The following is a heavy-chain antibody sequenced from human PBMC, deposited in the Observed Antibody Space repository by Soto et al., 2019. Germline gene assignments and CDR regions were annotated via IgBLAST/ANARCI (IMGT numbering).Heavy chain of an antibody. CDR1: GVGLSSYA. Sequence: TSVKVSWEESGVGLSSYARSWVRQDPGQGLEWMGGIIPIFGTANYAQKCQGRVTITADKSTSTAYMELSSLRSEDTAVYYCARAGTVVTYYFDYWGQGTLVTVSS. D-gene: IGHD2-15*01. J-gene: IGHJ4*02. CDR3: ARAGTVVTYYFDY. CDR2: IIPIFGTA. V-gene: IGHV1-69*06.